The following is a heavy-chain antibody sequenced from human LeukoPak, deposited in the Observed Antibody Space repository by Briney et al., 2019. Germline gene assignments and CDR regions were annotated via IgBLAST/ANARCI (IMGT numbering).Heavy chain of an antibody. Sequence: ASVKVSCKASGGTFSSYAISWVRQAPGQGLEWMGRIIPILGIANYAQKFQGRVTITADKSTSTAYMELSSLRSEDTAVYYCARDSMVGATKYYFDYWGQGTLVTVSS. CDR3: ARDSMVGATKYYFDY. V-gene: IGHV1-69*04. D-gene: IGHD1-26*01. CDR2: IIPILGIA. J-gene: IGHJ4*02. CDR1: GGTFSSYA.